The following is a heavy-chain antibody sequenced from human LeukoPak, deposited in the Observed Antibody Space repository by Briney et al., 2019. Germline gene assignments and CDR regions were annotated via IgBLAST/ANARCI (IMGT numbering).Heavy chain of an antibody. CDR3: AKDRYYDILTGYGSSPFDY. V-gene: IGHV3-23*01. CDR1: GFTFSSYA. J-gene: IGHJ4*02. D-gene: IGHD3-9*01. CDR2: ISGSGGST. Sequence: GGSLRLSCAASGFTFSSYAMSWVRQAPGKGLEWVSAISGSGGSTYYADSVKGRFTISRDNSKNTLYLQMNSLRAEDTAVYYCAKDRYYDILTGYGSSPFDYWGQGTLVTVSS.